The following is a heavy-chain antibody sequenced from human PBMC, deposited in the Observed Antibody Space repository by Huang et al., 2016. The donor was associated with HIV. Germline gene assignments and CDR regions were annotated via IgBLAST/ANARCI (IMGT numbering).Heavy chain of an antibody. J-gene: IGHJ2*01. CDR2: LYYTGKR. D-gene: IGHD3-3*01. V-gene: IGHV4-39*01. CDR1: GGSINTGRYY. Sequence: QMRFQESGPGLVKPSGTLSLTCNVSGGSINTGRYYWGWICQPPGKGLEGVGSLYYTGKRHYDPSLKGRLTMPADTSKNQFSLNLSSVTAADTAIYYCARNHDFWRGRMFAISYFDVWGRGTLVTVAS. CDR3: ARNHDFWRGRMFAISYFDV.